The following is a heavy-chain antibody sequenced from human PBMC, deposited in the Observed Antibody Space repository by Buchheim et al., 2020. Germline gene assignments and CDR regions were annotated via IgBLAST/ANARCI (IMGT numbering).Heavy chain of an antibody. CDR3: AVNRLALNY. CDR1: GLTFSSCW. Sequence: EVQLVESGGELVQPGGSLRLSCAASGLTFSSCWMTWVRQAPGKGREWVANINEDGSEKHYVDSVKGRFTISRYTAKHSLYMQMHNLRVEDTAVYYCAVNRLALNYWGQGTL. D-gene: IGHD1-14*01. J-gene: IGHJ4*02. CDR2: INEDGSEK. V-gene: IGHV3-7*01.